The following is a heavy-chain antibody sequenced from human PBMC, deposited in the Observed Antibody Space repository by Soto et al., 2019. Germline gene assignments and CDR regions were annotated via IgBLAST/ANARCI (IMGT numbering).Heavy chain of an antibody. V-gene: IGHV4-59*11. CDR1: GAPINGHC. D-gene: IGHD4-17*01. J-gene: IGHJ6*02. CDR2: IFYTGMA. CDR3: ARGGPTTVVTNWHSYYYGMDV. Sequence: AETWDPPFTVLGAPINGHCWSWFRQSPGKGLEWVAYIFYTGMAKYNPSLQSRDTMSLDTSKKQFSLKVNSVTGADTAVYYCARGGPTTVVTNWHSYYYGMDVWGHGSTVTVS.